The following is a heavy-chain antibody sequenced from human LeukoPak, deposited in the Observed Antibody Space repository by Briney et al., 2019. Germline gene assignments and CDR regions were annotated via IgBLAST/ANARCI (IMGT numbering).Heavy chain of an antibody. CDR3: ARGRSTGYPYYFEY. CDR1: GYTFTSYD. Sequence: ASVKVSCKASGYTFTSYDIHWVRQPTGQGLEWMGWMNPNSGSTGYAQKFQGRVTITRNTSISTAYMELSGLRSEDTAVYYCARGRSTGYPYYFEYWGQGTLVTVSS. V-gene: IGHV1-8*03. D-gene: IGHD5-12*01. CDR2: MNPNSGST. J-gene: IGHJ4*02.